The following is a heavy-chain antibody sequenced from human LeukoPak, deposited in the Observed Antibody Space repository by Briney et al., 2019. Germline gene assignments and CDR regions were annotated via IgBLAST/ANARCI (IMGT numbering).Heavy chain of an antibody. J-gene: IGHJ4*02. Sequence: GVSLRLSCTGSGYTFGDYAMSWVPQSPGKGLEGVSLIRSKAFGGATEYAASVKGRFTISSDDSKSIAYLQMNSLKTEDTAMYYCTRDGGTLDYWGQGTLVTVSS. CDR1: GYTFGDYA. D-gene: IGHD3-16*01. V-gene: IGHV3-49*04. CDR2: IRSKAFGGAT. CDR3: TRDGGTLDY.